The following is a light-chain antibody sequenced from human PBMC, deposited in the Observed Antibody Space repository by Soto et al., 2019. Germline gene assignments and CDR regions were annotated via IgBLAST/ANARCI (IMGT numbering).Light chain of an antibody. J-gene: IGKJ5*01. CDR1: QSVRGN. CDR3: QQYNNWPFIT. CDR2: GAS. Sequence: SVSPGEGATLSCRASQSVRGNLAWYQQKPGQSPRLLIYGASSRATGIPARFSGSGSGTEFTLTISSLQSEDFAVYYCQQYNNWPFITFGQGTRLEIK. V-gene: IGKV3-15*01.